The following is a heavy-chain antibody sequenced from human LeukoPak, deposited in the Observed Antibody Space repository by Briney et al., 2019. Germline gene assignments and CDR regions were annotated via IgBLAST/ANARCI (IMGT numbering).Heavy chain of an antibody. CDR1: GITFSSYG. J-gene: IGHJ4*02. V-gene: IGHV3-30*02. CDR3: ANTSPTVTSLFDY. CDR2: IRYDGSNK. D-gene: IGHD4-17*01. Sequence: GGSLRLSRAASGITFSSYGMHWVRQATGKGLEWVAFIRYDGSNKYYADSVKGRFTISRGNSKNTLYLQMNSLRAEDTALYYCANTSPTVTSLFDYWGQGTLVTVSS.